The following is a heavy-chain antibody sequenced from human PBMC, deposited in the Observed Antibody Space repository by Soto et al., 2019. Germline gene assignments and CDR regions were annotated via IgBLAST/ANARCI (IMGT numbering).Heavy chain of an antibody. CDR1: GYTFTGYY. CDR2: IIPSGGST. Sequence: GASVKVSCKASGYTFTGYYMHWVRQAPGQGLEWMGTIIPSGGSTSYAQKFQGRVTMTRDTSTSTAYMELSSLTSEDTAVYYCARALAPFYYYYGMDVWGQGTTVTVSS. V-gene: IGHV1-46*01. J-gene: IGHJ6*02. CDR3: ARALAPFYYYYGMDV. D-gene: IGHD3-3*02.